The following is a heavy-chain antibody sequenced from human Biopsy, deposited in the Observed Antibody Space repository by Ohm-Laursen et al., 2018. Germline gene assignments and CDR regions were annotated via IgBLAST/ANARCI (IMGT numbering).Heavy chain of an antibody. CDR2: MWSDGISK. CDR1: GFAFSYYG. J-gene: IGHJ5*02. D-gene: IGHD3-9*01. Sequence: SLRLSCSAPGFAFSYYGLHWVRQAPGKGLQWVAVMWSDGISKNYADSVKGRFTVSRDNSNNVLYLQMSSLRDEDLAVYYCARDDDTTGHYMILNHWGQGTLVTVSS. CDR3: ARDDDTTGHYMILNH. V-gene: IGHV3-33*01.